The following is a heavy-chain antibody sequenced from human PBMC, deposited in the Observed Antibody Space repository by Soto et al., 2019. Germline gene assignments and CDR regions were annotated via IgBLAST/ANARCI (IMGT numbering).Heavy chain of an antibody. D-gene: IGHD3-22*01. CDR3: ARGGAYDSRDDDAFDI. V-gene: IGHV4-30-2*01. J-gene: IGHJ3*02. CDR1: GGSISSGGYS. Sequence: QLQLQESGSGLVKPSQTLSLTCAVSGGSISSGGYSWSWIRQPPGKGLEWIGYIYHSGSTYYNPSLKSRVTISVDRSKNQFSLKLSSVTAADTAVYYCARGGAYDSRDDDAFDIWGQGTMVTVSS. CDR2: IYHSGST.